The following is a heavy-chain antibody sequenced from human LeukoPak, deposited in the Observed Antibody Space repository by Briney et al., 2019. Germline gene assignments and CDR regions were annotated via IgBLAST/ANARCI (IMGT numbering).Heavy chain of an antibody. CDR3: ARDKWQQLVSPLE. J-gene: IGHJ4*02. D-gene: IGHD6-13*01. CDR2: IWYDGSNK. Sequence: GGSLRLSCAASGFTFSSYGMHWVRQAPGKGLEWVAVIWYDGSNKYYADSVKGRFTISRDNSKNTLYLQMTILRVEDTALYYCARDKWQQLVSPLEWGQGTLVTVSS. CDR1: GFTFSSYG. V-gene: IGHV3-33*01.